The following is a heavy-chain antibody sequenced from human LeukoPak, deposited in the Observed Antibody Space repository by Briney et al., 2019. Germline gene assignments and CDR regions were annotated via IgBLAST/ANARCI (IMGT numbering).Heavy chain of an antibody. D-gene: IGHD4-4*01. CDR3: ATLTVTTEFDY. J-gene: IGHJ4*02. CDR1: GFTFSSYA. Sequence: GGSLRLSCAASGFTFSSYAMSGVRQAPGKGLEWVSAISGSGGSTYYADSVKGRFTISRDNSKNPLYLQMHSLRAEDTAVYYCATLTVTTEFDYWGQGTLVTVSS. V-gene: IGHV3-23*01. CDR2: ISGSGGST.